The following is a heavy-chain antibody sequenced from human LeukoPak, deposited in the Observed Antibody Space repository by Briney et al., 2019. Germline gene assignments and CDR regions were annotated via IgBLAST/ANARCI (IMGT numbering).Heavy chain of an antibody. V-gene: IGHV4-59*08. CDR3: ARYSSSSFWSSAYYYYYGMDV. Sequence: PSETLSLTCTVSGGSISSYYWSWIRQTPGKGLEWIRYIYYSGSTNYNPSLKSRVTISVDTSKNQFSLKLSSVTAADTAVYYCARYSSSSFWSSAYYYYYGMDVWGQGTTVTVSS. J-gene: IGHJ6*02. CDR1: GGSISSYY. CDR2: IYYSGST. D-gene: IGHD6-13*01.